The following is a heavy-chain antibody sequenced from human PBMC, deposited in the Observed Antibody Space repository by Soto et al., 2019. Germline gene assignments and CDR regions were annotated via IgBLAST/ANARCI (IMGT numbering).Heavy chain of an antibody. CDR1: GFTFSSYA. Sequence: EVQLLESGGGLVQPGGSLRLSCAASGFTFSSYAMSWVRQAPGKGLEWVSAISGSGGSTYYADSVKGRFTISRDNSKNTLYLQMNSLRAEDTAVYYCAKGSISQEDIVIPNWFDPWGQGTLVTVSS. CDR2: ISGSGGST. J-gene: IGHJ5*02. CDR3: AKGSISQEDIVIPNWFDP. D-gene: IGHD2-15*01. V-gene: IGHV3-23*01.